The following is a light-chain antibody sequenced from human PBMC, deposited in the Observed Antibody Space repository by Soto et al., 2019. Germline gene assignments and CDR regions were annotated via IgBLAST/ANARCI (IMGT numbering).Light chain of an antibody. V-gene: IGKV3-20*01. CDR2: GAS. J-gene: IGKJ1*01. CDR1: QSVSSNY. CDR3: QHYGSSPWT. Sequence: ENVLMQSPGTLSLSPGEGATLSCRASQSVSSNYLAWYQQKPGQAPRLLIYGASSRATGIPDRFRGSGSGTDFTLTISRLEPEDFAVYYCQHYGSSPWTFGPGTKVEIK.